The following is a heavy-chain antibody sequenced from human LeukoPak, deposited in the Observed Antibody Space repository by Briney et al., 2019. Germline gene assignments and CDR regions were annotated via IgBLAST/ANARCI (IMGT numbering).Heavy chain of an antibody. CDR2: IRYDGNNK. J-gene: IGHJ4*02. CDR3: AKLISPYDY. CDR1: GFTFSSYG. Sequence: GGSLRLSCAASGFTFSSYGMHWVRQAPGKGLEWVAFIRYDGNNKYYADSVKGRFTISRDNSKNTLYLQMNSLRAEDTAVYYCAKLISPYDYWGQGILVTVSP. V-gene: IGHV3-30*02.